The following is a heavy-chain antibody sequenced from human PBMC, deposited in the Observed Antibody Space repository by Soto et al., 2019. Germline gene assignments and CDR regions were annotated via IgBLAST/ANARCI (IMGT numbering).Heavy chain of an antibody. J-gene: IGHJ4*02. V-gene: IGHV3-23*01. CDR1: GFTFSNYA. D-gene: IGHD3-16*01. Sequence: EVQLLDSGGGLVQPGGSLRLSCAASGFTFSNYAMTWVRQGPGKGLEWVSGISGSGGRSYYADSVKGRFTISRDNSKSMLCLQMNSLRAEDTAVYYCAKAYFVWSSEQPYYFDYWGQGTLVTVSS. CDR3: AKAYFVWSSEQPYYFDY. CDR2: ISGSGGRS.